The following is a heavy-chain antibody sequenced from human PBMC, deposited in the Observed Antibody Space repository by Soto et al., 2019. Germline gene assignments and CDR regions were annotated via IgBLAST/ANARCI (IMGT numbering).Heavy chain of an antibody. CDR3: ARDQHRTSRYCISTSCYYYYYGMDV. CDR2: IIPIFGTA. D-gene: IGHD2-2*01. J-gene: IGHJ6*02. CDR1: GGTFSSYA. Sequence: QVQLVQSGAEVKKPGSSVKVSCKASGGTFSSYAISWVRQAPGQGLEWMGGIIPIFGTANYAQKFQGRVTITADETTRTAYXGLXSXKSEDTAVYYCARDQHRTSRYCISTSCYYYYYGMDVWGQGTTVTVSS. V-gene: IGHV1-69*12.